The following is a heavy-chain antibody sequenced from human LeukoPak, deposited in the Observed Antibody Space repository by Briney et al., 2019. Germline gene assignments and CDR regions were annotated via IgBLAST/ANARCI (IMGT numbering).Heavy chain of an antibody. CDR2: IIPIFGTA. CDR3: ARVRGDYGPSYYYYYGMDV. D-gene: IGHD4-17*01. V-gene: IGHV1-69*13. Sequence: GASVKVSCKASGGTFSSYAISWVRQAPGQGLEWMGGIIPIFGTANYAQKFQGRVTITADESTSTAYMELSSLRSEDTAVYYCARVRGDYGPSYYYYYGMDVWGQGTTVTVSS. J-gene: IGHJ6*02. CDR1: GGTFSSYA.